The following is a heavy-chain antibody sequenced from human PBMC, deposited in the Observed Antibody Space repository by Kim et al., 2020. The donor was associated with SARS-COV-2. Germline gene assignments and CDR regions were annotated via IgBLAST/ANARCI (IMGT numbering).Heavy chain of an antibody. V-gene: IGHV1-46*01. D-gene: IGHD2-2*01. CDR2: INPSGGST. J-gene: IGHJ6*02. Sequence: ASVKVSCKASGYTFTSYYMHWVRQAPGQGLEWMGIINPSGGSTSYAQKFQGRVTMTRDTSTSTVYMELSSLRSEDTAVYYCARNRVPAAITPSSWDYYYYYGMDVWGQGTTVTVSS. CDR3: ARNRVPAAITPSSWDYYYYYGMDV. CDR1: GYTFTSYY.